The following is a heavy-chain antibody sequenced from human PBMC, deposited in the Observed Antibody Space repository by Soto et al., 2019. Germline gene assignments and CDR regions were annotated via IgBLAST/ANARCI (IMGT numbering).Heavy chain of an antibody. J-gene: IGHJ6*02. CDR3: TRDYLPSLAVYDYGMDV. V-gene: IGHV3-33*01. CDR2: IWYAGTKK. Sequence: GGSLRLSCAASGFTFGTYGMHWVRQAPGKGLEWVAAIWYAGTKKYYADSVKGRFNLSRDNSKNTLYLQMNSLRAEDTAVYYFTRDYLPSLAVYDYGMDVWGQGTTVTVSS. CDR1: GFTFGTYG. D-gene: IGHD6-19*01.